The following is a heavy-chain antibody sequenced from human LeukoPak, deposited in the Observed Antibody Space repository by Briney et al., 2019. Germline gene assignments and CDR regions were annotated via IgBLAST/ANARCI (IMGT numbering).Heavy chain of an antibody. CDR2: INPSDGSA. V-gene: IGHV1-46*01. CDR3: ARDSTTSSLADP. CDR1: GYTFTTYY. J-gene: IGHJ5*02. Sequence: ASVKVSCKASGYTFTTYYMHWVRQAPGAGLEWMGIINPSDGSASYAQKFQGRVTMTRDTSTSIVYMELSSLTSEDTALYYCARDSTTSSLADPWGQGTLVGVSS. D-gene: IGHD2-2*01.